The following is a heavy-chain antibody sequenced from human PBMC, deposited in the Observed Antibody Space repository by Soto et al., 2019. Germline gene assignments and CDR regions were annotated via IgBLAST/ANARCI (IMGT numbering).Heavy chain of an antibody. D-gene: IGHD2-15*01. Sequence: ASVKVSCKASGGTFSSYAISWVRQAPGQGLEWMGGIIPIFGTANYAQKFQGRVTITADESTSTAYMELSSLRSEDTAVYYCARESPNCSGGSCYGGTYYFDYWGQGTLVTVS. V-gene: IGHV1-69*13. CDR3: ARESPNCSGGSCYGGTYYFDY. CDR2: IIPIFGTA. J-gene: IGHJ4*02. CDR1: GGTFSSYA.